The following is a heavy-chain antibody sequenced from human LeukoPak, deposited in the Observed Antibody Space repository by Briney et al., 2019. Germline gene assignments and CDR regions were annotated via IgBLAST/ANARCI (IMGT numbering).Heavy chain of an antibody. CDR1: GFTFSNYA. J-gene: IGHJ5*02. V-gene: IGHV3-23*01. CDR2: ISISGGNT. D-gene: IGHD3-10*01. Sequence: GGSLRLSCAASGFTFSNYAMSWVRQAPGKGLDWVSTISISGGNTYYTDSVKGRFTISRDNSKSTLYLQMNSLRAEDTDVYYCAKGSMVRGGFDPWGQGTLVTVSS. CDR3: AKGSMVRGGFDP.